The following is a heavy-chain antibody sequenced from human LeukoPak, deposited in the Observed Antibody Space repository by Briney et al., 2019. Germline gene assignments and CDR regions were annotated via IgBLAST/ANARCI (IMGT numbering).Heavy chain of an antibody. Sequence: ASVTVSSKASGYTFTGYAMNWVRQAPGQGLEWMGWINTNTGNPTYAQGFTGRFVFSLDTSVSTAYLQISSLKAEDTAVYYCAREGATYYYDSSGYSFDYWGQGTLVTVSS. CDR2: INTNTGNP. V-gene: IGHV7-4-1*02. CDR1: GYTFTGYA. D-gene: IGHD3-22*01. CDR3: AREGATYYYDSSGYSFDY. J-gene: IGHJ4*02.